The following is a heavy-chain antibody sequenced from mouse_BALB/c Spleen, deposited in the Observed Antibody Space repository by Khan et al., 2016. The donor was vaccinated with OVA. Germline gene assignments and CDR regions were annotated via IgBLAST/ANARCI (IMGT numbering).Heavy chain of an antibody. Sequence: EVQLQESGPGLVKPSQSLSLTCTVTGYSITSDYAWNWIRQFPGNKLEWMGYISYSGRTTYNPSLVSRISITRDPSKNQFFLQLNSVTTEDTATXYCARSVTITTVVATDFDYWGQGTTRTVSS. CDR2: ISYSGRT. V-gene: IGHV3-2*02. CDR1: GYSITSDYA. CDR3: ARSVTITTVVATDFDY. J-gene: IGHJ2*01. D-gene: IGHD1-1*01.